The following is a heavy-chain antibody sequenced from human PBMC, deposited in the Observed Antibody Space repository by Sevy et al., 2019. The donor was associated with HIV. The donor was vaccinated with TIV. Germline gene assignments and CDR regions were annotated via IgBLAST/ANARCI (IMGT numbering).Heavy chain of an antibody. D-gene: IGHD6-19*01. CDR2: IWYDGTNK. CDR1: GFTYSSYG. J-gene: IGHJ4*02. CDR3: ARESIAVAGIWYYFDY. V-gene: IGHV3-33*01. Sequence: GGSLRLSCAASGFTYSSYGMHWVRQAPGKGLEWVAVIWYDGTNKEYEDSVKGRFTISRDNSKNTLYLQVNSLRAEDTAVYYCARESIAVAGIWYYFDYWGQGTLVTVSS.